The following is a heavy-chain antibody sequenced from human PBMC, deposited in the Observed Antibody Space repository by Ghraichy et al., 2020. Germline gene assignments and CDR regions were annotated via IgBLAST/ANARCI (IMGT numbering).Heavy chain of an antibody. CDR1: GFTFSSYA. D-gene: IGHD6-19*01. Sequence: GESLNISCAASGFTFSSYAMSWVRQAPGKGLEWVSAISGSGGSTYYADSVKGRFTISRDNSKNTLYLQMNSLRAEDTAVYYCAKGLYSSGWPFDYWGQGTLVTVSS. V-gene: IGHV3-23*01. CDR3: AKGLYSSGWPFDY. J-gene: IGHJ4*02. CDR2: ISGSGGST.